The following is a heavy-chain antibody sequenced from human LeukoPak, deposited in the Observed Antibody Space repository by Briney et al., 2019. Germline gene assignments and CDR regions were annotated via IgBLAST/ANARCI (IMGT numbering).Heavy chain of an antibody. D-gene: IGHD3-3*01. CDR2: INPNSGDT. CDR3: ARDRSEGLDY. Sequence: GASVRVSCKASGYTFTDYYTHWVRQAPGQGLEWMGWINPNSGDTNYAQKFQGRVTMTRDTSISTAYMQLSGLTSGDTAVYYCARDRSEGLDYWGQGTLVTVSS. CDR1: GYTFTDYY. J-gene: IGHJ4*02. V-gene: IGHV1-2*02.